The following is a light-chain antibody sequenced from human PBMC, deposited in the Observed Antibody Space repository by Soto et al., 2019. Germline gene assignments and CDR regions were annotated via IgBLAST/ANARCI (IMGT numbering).Light chain of an antibody. CDR1: QSVSSNY. V-gene: IGKV3-20*01. Sequence: EIVLTQSPGTLSLSPGERATLSCRASQSVSSNYLAWYQQKPGQAPRLLIYGASSRATGIPDRFSGSGSGTDFTLTISRLEPEDFAVYYCQQYGRSGTFGQGTKVDI. CDR3: QQYGRSGT. CDR2: GAS. J-gene: IGKJ1*01.